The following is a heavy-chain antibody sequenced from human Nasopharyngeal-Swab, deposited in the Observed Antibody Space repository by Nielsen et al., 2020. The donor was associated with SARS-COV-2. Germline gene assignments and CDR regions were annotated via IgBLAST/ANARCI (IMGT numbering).Heavy chain of an antibody. CDR3: AKEGFVVGLFDH. CDR2: ISGSGSRT. V-gene: IGHV3-23*01. CDR1: GFTFRSYD. J-gene: IGHJ4*02. D-gene: IGHD2-2*01. Sequence: GESLKISCAASGFTFRSYDMSWVRQAAGKGLEWVAGISGSGSRTRYEDSVKGQFSISRDNSKDTLYLQMDSLRAEDTAVYFCAKEGFVVGLFDHWGQGTQVTVSS.